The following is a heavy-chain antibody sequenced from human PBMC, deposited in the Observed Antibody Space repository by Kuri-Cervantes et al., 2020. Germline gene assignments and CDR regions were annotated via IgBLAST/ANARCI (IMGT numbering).Heavy chain of an antibody. V-gene: IGHV3-30*03. D-gene: IGHD6-19*01. CDR3: ARDVAVAGTLFQH. CDR1: GFSFSTYS. Sequence: LSLTCAASGFSFSTYSMCWVRQAPGKGPEWVAVISYDGSNKYYADSVKGRFTISRDNSKNTLYLQMNSLRAEDTAVYYCARDVAVAGTLFQHWGQGTLVTVSS. CDR2: ISYDGSNK. J-gene: IGHJ1*01.